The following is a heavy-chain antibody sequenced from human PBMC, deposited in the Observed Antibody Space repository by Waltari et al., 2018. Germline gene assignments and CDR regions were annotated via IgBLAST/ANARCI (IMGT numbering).Heavy chain of an antibody. CDR3: ARRYCSGGSCYFGLDP. V-gene: IGHV4-59*01. CDR2: VYYTGNT. D-gene: IGHD2-15*01. Sequence: QVQLQESGPGLGKPSETLSLTCTVSGGSISPYYWSWIRQPPGKGLEWIGYVYYTGNTNYNPSLKSRVTISVDTSKNNFSLKLTSVTAADTAVYYCARRYCSGGSCYFGLDPWGQGTLVTVSS. CDR1: GGSISPYY. J-gene: IGHJ5*02.